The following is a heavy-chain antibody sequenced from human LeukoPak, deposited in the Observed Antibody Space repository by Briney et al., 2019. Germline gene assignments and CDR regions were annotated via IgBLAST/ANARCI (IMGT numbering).Heavy chain of an antibody. CDR3: ASGKYGDYTYDY. D-gene: IGHD4-17*01. CDR1: GFTFGSYW. J-gene: IGHJ4*02. CDR2: IISSGTTI. Sequence: GGSLRLSCAASGFTFGSYWMSWARQAPGKGLEWVSSIISSGTTIYYADSVKGRFTISRDNAKNSLYLQMNSLRAEDTAVYYCASGKYGDYTYDYWGQGTLVTVSS. V-gene: IGHV3-48*04.